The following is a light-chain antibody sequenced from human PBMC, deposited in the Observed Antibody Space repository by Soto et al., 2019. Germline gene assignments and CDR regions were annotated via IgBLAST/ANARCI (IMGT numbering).Light chain of an antibody. CDR2: EVN. CDR1: SNDVGGYNY. Sequence: QSVLTQPASVSGSPGQSITISCTGTSNDVGGYNYVSWYQQHPGKAPKVMIYEVNNRPSGVSNRFSGSKSGNTASLTISGLQAEAEADYYCSYYTSATMFFGTGTKVTVL. V-gene: IGLV2-14*01. J-gene: IGLJ1*01. CDR3: SYYTSATMF.